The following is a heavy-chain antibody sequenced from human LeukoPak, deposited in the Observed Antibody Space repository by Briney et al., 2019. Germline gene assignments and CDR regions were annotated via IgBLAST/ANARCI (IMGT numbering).Heavy chain of an antibody. D-gene: IGHD3-22*01. J-gene: IGHJ3*02. Sequence: PSETLSLTCAVYGGSFSGYYWSWIRQPPGKGLEWIGEVNHSGSTKYSPSLKSRVTISVDTSKNQFSLKLSSVTAADTAVYYCARDASLSEFDYYDSSGIEACDIWGQGTMVTVSS. CDR3: ARDASLSEFDYYDSSGIEACDI. CDR1: GGSFSGYY. CDR2: VNHSGST. V-gene: IGHV4-34*01.